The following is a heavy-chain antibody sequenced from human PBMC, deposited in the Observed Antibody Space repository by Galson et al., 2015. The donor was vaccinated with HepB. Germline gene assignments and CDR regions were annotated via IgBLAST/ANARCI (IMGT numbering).Heavy chain of an antibody. CDR2: ISSSSSYI. CDR1: GFTFSSYS. Sequence: SLRLSCAASGFTFSSYSMNWVRQAPGKGLEWVSSISSSSSYIYYADSVKGRFTISRDNAKNSLYLQMNSLRAEDTAVYYCASIRRIWAYGPLGPHWGQGTLVTVSS. D-gene: IGHD4-17*01. J-gene: IGHJ4*02. V-gene: IGHV3-21*01. CDR3: ASIRRIWAYGPLGPH.